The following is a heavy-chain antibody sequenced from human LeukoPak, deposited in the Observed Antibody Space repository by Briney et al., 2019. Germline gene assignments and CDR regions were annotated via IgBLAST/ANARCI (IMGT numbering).Heavy chain of an antibody. Sequence: GGSLRLSCAASGFTFSSYGMHWVRQAPGKGLEWVAVISYDGSNKYYADSVKGRFTISRDNSKNTLYLQMNSLRAEDTAVYYCAKDFKNYDILTGYFSPDYWGHGTLVTVSS. J-gene: IGHJ4*01. V-gene: IGHV3-30*18. CDR1: GFTFSSYG. CDR2: ISYDGSNK. D-gene: IGHD3-9*01. CDR3: AKDFKNYDILTGYFSPDY.